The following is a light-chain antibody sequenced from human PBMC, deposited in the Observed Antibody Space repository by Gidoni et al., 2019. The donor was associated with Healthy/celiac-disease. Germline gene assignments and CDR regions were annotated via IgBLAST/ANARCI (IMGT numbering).Light chain of an antibody. Sequence: EIVLTQSPATLSLSPGERATLSCMASQSVSSYLAWYQQKPGQAPRILIYDASNRATGIPARFSGSGSGTDFTLTISSLEPEDFAVYYCQQRSNWPPEYTFGQGTKLEIK. CDR3: QQRSNWPPEYT. CDR1: QSVSSY. V-gene: IGKV3-11*01. CDR2: DAS. J-gene: IGKJ2*01.